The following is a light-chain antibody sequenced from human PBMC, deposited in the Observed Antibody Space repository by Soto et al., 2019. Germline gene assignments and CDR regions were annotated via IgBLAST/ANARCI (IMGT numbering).Light chain of an antibody. V-gene: IGLV1-40*01. CDR3: QSYDSGLSGHWV. Sequence: QSVLTQPPSMSGAPGQRVTMSCTGSSSNLGAGYDVHWYQRLPGAAPKLLIYDNTHRPSGVPNRFSGSKSGTPASLAITGLQAEDEADYYCQSYDSGLSGHWVFGGGTKLTVL. CDR2: DNT. CDR1: SSNLGAGYD. J-gene: IGLJ3*02.